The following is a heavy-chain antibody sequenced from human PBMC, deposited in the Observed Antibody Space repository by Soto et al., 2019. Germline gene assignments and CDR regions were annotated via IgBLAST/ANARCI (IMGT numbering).Heavy chain of an antibody. D-gene: IGHD1-26*01. CDR2: LTPGGETT. J-gene: IGHJ4*02. V-gene: IGHV3-23*01. CDR1: GFTFSSFA. Sequence: PGGSLRLSCAASGFTFSSFAMTWVRQAPGKGLEWVSALTPGGETTHYLDSVKGRFTISRDNAKNTLYLQMNSLTAADTAVYYCATDSTVSGNYQELDYWGQGTLVTVSS. CDR3: ATDSTVSGNYQELDY.